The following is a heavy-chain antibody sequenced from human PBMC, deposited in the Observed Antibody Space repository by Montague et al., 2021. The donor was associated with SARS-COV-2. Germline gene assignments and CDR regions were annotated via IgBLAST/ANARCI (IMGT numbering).Heavy chain of an antibody. J-gene: IGHJ4*02. V-gene: IGHV4-39*07. CDR2: VNHSGNT. CDR3: GRGRV. Sequence: SETLSLTCTVSGGSISGSEYNWGWNRQPPGKGLEWIGSVNHSGNTNYNPSLETRVTISVDTSKNQFSLKLNSVTAAATAVYYCGRGRVWGQGALVTVSS. CDR1: GGSISGSEYN.